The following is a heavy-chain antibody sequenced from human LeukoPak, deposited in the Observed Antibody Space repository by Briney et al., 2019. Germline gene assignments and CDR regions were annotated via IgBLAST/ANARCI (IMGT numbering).Heavy chain of an antibody. CDR2: IYTSGST. V-gene: IGHV4-4*09. D-gene: IGHD3-3*01. Sequence: SETLSLTCSVSDDSFSTHYWTWIRHPPGKGLEWIGYIYTSGSTNYNPSLKSRVTISVDTSKNQFSLKLSSVTAADTAVYYCARRGYDSLFDYWGQGTLVTVSS. J-gene: IGHJ4*02. CDR3: ARRGYDSLFDY. CDR1: DDSFSTHY.